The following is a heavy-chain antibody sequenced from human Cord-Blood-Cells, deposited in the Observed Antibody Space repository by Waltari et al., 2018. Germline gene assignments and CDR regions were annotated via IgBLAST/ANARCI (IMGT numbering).Heavy chain of an antibody. V-gene: IGHV5-51*01. J-gene: IGHJ4*02. CDR1: GYSFTSYW. CDR2: VGPGGADT. D-gene: IGHD3-16*01. Sequence: EVQLVQSGAEVKKPGESLKISCKGSGYSFTSYWLAWVRQMPGKGLGWVGLVGPGGADTRYGPYFQGRVTLAAEKAIRTAYLQWSSLKASGTARYDCARRGPRGRGLDYGGQGTLVSVSS. CDR3: ARRGPRGRGLDY.